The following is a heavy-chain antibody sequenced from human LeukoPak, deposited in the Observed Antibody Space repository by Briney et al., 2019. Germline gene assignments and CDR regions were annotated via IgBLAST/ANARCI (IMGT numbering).Heavy chain of an antibody. CDR2: FDPEDGET. CDR1: GYTLTELS. D-gene: IGHD2-15*01. V-gene: IGHV1-24*01. CDR3: AREFRRYCSGGNCYSPLEYAFDI. J-gene: IGHJ3*02. Sequence: ASVKVSCKVSGYTLTELSLHWVRQAPGKGLEWMGGFDPEDGETIYAQKFQGRVTMTEDTSTDTAYMELSRLRSDDTAVYYCAREFRRYCSGGNCYSPLEYAFDIWGQGTMVTVSS.